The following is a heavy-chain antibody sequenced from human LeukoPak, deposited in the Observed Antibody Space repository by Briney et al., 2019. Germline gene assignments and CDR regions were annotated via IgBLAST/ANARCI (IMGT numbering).Heavy chain of an antibody. Sequence: SETLSLTCSVSGGSISSSSYFWGWVRQPPAKGLEWIASIYYSGSTYYNPSLRSRVTISVAMSKNQFSLKLSSVTAADTAVYYCARGWYSFDYWGQGTLVTVSS. J-gene: IGHJ4*02. CDR2: IYYSGST. CDR1: GGSISSSSYF. CDR3: ARGWYSFDY. V-gene: IGHV4-39*07. D-gene: IGHD2-15*01.